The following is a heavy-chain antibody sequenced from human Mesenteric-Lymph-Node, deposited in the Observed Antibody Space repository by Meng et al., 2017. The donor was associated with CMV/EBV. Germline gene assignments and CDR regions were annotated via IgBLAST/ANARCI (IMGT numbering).Heavy chain of an antibody. CDR3: ATIHPPCNNGECWEAFDN. D-gene: IGHD2-8*01. V-gene: IGHV4-59*01. CDR2: IYYTGST. CDR1: GGSIDNYY. J-gene: IGHJ4*02. Sequence: SETLSLTCTVSGGSIDNYYWSWIRQPPGKGLEWIGHIYYTGSTNYHPSLKSRVSISQDTSKRQFSLRLSSVTAADTAVYYCATIHPPCNNGECWEAFDNWGQGTLVTVSS.